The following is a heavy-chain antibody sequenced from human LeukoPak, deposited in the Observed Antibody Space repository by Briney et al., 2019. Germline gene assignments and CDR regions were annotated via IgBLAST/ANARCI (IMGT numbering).Heavy chain of an antibody. CDR2: IDPGETNI. V-gene: IGHV3-48*01. Sequence: GGSLRLSCATSGFGFSTYSMNWVRQAPGKGLEWVSYIDPGETNIQYADSVKGRFTISRDNAMNSLYLQMNSLRAEDTAVYYCARDKYYDFWSGVDYWGQGALVTVSS. CDR1: GFGFSTYS. CDR3: ARDKYYDFWSGVDY. J-gene: IGHJ4*02. D-gene: IGHD3-3*01.